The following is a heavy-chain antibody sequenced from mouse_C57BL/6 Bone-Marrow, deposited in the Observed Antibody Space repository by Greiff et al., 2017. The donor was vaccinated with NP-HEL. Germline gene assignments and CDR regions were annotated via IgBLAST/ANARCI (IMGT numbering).Heavy chain of an antibody. CDR3: ARNKLLLLRYAMYY. CDR2: IWTGGGT. Sequence: QVQLKESGPGLVAPSQSLSITCTVSGFSLTSYAISWVRQPPGKGLEWLGVIWTGGGTTYNSALKSRLSISKDNSKSQVFLKMNSLQTDDTARYYCARNKLLLLRYAMYYWGQGTSVTVSS. D-gene: IGHD1-1*01. CDR1: GFSLTSYA. J-gene: IGHJ4*01. V-gene: IGHV2-9-1*01.